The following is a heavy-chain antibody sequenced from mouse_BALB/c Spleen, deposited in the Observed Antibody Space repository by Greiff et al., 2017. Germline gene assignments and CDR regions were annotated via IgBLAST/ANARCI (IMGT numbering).Heavy chain of an antibody. CDR1: GYTFTSYY. CDR3: ARGDRYPAWFAY. CDR2: IYPGDGST. D-gene: IGHD2-14*01. J-gene: IGHJ3*01. Sequence: QVQLQQSGPELVKPGASVKMSCKASGYTFTSYYIHWVKQRPGQGLEWIGWIYPGDGSTKYNEKFKGKTTLTADKSSSTAYMLLSSLTSEDSAIYFCARGDRYPAWFAYWGQGTLVTVSA. V-gene: IGHV1S56*01.